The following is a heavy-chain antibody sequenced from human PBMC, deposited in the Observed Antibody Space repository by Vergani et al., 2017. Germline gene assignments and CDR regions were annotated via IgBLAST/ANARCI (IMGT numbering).Heavy chain of an antibody. CDR1: GFTVSSNY. CDR3: GGSGSYREINY. CDR2: IYSGGST. D-gene: IGHD3-10*01. V-gene: IGHV3-53*02. J-gene: IGHJ4*02. Sequence: EVQLVETGGGLIQPGGSLRLSCAASGFTVSSNYMSWVRQAPGKGLEWVSVIYSGGSTYYADSVKGRFTISRDNTKNTLYLQMNSLRAEDTAVYYCGGSGSYREINYWGQGTLVTVSS.